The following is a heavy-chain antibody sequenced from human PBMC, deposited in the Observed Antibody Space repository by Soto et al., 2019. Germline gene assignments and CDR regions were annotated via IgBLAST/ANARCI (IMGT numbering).Heavy chain of an antibody. CDR2: INHSGST. D-gene: IGHD6-13*01. CDR3: ARGGASSRKLYYYYYYGMDV. CDR1: GGSFSGYY. J-gene: IGHJ6*02. V-gene: IGHV4-34*01. Sequence: PSETLSLTCAVYGGSFSGYYWSWIRQPPGKGLEWIGEINHSGSTNYNPSLKSRVTISVDTSKNQFSLKLSSVTAADTAVYYCARGGASSRKLYYYYYYGMDVWGPGTTVTVSS.